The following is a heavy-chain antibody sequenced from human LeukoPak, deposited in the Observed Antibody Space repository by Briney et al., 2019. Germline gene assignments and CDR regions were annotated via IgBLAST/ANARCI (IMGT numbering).Heavy chain of an antibody. Sequence: SETLSLTCALYSGSFGDYHWSWIRQPPGKGRVGIGGINYRGVTTYNSCLKSQVILSVDTAKKQFSLKLTSVTAADTAVHYCGSLQQIRGLNVFDYWGQGALATLS. D-gene: IGHD3-10*01. CDR1: SGSFGDYH. CDR3: GSLQQIRGLNVFDY. CDR2: INYRGVT. J-gene: IGHJ4*02. V-gene: IGHV4-34*01.